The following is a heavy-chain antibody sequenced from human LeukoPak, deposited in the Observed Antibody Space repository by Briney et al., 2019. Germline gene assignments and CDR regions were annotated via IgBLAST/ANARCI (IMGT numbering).Heavy chain of an antibody. CDR2: IIPIFGTA. Sequence: GASVKVSCKASGGTFSSYAISWVRQAPGQGLEWMGGIIPIFGTANYAQKFQGRVTITADESTSTAYMELSSLRSEDTAVYYCARAGDYDFWSGPYYYGMDVWGQGTTVTVSS. CDR1: GGTFSSYA. J-gene: IGHJ6*02. CDR3: ARAGDYDFWSGPYYYGMDV. V-gene: IGHV1-69*13. D-gene: IGHD3-3*01.